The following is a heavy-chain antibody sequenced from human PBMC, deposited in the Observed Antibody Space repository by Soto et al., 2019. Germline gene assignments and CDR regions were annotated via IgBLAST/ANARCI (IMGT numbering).Heavy chain of an antibody. CDR1: GYTFTSYD. V-gene: IGHV1-8*01. CDR2: MNPNSGNT. J-gene: IGHJ6*03. CDR3: ARGGFLEWLLQPDYYCYYMDV. Sequence: QVQLVQSGAEVKKPGASVKVSCKASGYTFTSYDINWVRQATGQGLEWMGWMNPNSGNTGYAQKFQGRVTMTRNISISTAYMELSSLRSEDTAVYYCARGGFLEWLLQPDYYCYYMDVWGKGTTVTVSS. D-gene: IGHD3-3*01.